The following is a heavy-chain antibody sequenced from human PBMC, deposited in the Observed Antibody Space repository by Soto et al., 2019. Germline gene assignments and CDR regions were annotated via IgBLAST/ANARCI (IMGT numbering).Heavy chain of an antibody. CDR3: ARDQEPSTLYYDYYYMDV. CDR1: GGTFSSYA. Sequence: SVKVSCKASGGTFSSYAISWVRQAPGQGLEWMGGIIPIFGTANYAQKFQGRVTITADESTSTAYMELSGLRSEDTAVYYCARDQEPSTLYYDYYYMDVWGKGTTVTVSS. V-gene: IGHV1-69*01. CDR2: IIPIFGTA. J-gene: IGHJ6*03.